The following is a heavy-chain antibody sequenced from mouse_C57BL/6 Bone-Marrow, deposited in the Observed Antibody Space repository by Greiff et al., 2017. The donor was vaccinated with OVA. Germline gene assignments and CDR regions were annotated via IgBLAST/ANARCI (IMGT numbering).Heavy chain of an antibody. Sequence: EVQLVESGPELVKPGASVKMSCKASGYTFTDYNMHWVKQSHGKSLEWIGYINPNNGGTSYNQKFKGKATLTVNKSSSTAYMELRSLTSEDSAVYYCAREGYDYGRFAYWGQGTLVTVSA. V-gene: IGHV1-22*01. CDR3: AREGYDYGRFAY. CDR1: GYTFTDYN. CDR2: INPNNGGT. J-gene: IGHJ3*01. D-gene: IGHD2-4*01.